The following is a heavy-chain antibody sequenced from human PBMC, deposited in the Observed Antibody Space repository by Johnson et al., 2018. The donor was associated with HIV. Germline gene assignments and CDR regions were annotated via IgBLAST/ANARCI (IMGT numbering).Heavy chain of an antibody. CDR3: ATSGLTLGSSSSHAFEI. J-gene: IGHJ3*02. CDR1: GFTFSSYW. Sequence: EVQLVESGGGLVQPGGSLRLSCAASGFTFSSYWMSWVRQAPGKGLEWVANIKQDGSEKYYADSVKGRFTISRDNSKNTLYLQMNSLRAEDTAMYYCATSGLTLGSSSSHAFEIWGQGTMVTVSS. CDR2: IKQDGSEK. V-gene: IGHV3-7*01. D-gene: IGHD6-6*01.